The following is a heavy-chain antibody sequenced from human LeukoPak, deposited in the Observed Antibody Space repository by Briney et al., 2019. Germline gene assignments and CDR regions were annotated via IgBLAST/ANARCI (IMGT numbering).Heavy chain of an antibody. CDR3: AREVTAAQPPVDY. J-gene: IGHJ4*02. CDR2: IYYSGST. Sequence: SETLSLTCTVSGRSISSSSYYWGWIRQPPGKGLEWFGSIYYSGSTYYNPSLKSRVTISVDTSKNQFSLKLSSVTAADTAVYYCAREVTAAQPPVDYWGQGTLVTVSS. CDR1: GRSISSSSYY. V-gene: IGHV4-39*07. D-gene: IGHD6-13*01.